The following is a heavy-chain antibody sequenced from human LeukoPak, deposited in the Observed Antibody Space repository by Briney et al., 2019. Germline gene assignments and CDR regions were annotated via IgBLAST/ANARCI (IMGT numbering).Heavy chain of an antibody. CDR1: GFTVSSNY. V-gene: IGHV3-53*01. D-gene: IGHD6-13*01. CDR3: ARDEHRIAAAGNGWYFQH. CDR2: IYSGGST. Sequence: GGSLRLSCAASGFTVSSNYMSWVRQAPGKGLEWVSVIYSGGSTYYADSVKGRFTISRDNSKNTLYLQMNSLRAEDTAVYYCARDEHRIAAAGNGWYFQHWGQGTLVTVSS. J-gene: IGHJ1*01.